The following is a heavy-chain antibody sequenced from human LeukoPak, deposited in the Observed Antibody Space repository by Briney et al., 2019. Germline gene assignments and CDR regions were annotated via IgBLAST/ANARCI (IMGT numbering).Heavy chain of an antibody. J-gene: IGHJ4*02. V-gene: IGHV3-21*01. CDR1: GFAFSSYR. Sequence: GGSLRLSCGASGFAFSSYRMNWVGQAPGKGREGVSSISSSSSYLYYAHPVKGRLTISRTNANNSLYLQMTSLRAEDTAVYYCARDRSLYYYDSSGYYYPRWGQGTLVTAPS. D-gene: IGHD3-22*01. CDR2: ISSSSSYL. CDR3: ARDRSLYYYDSSGYYYPR.